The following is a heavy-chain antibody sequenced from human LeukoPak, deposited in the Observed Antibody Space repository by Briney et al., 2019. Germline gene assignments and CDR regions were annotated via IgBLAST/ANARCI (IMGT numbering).Heavy chain of an antibody. D-gene: IGHD6-13*01. Sequence: ASVKVSCKASGYTFTGYYMHWVRQAPGRGLEWMGWINPNSGGTNYAQKFQGRVTMTRDTSISTAYMELSRLRSDDTAVYYCAREQQLGNYYYYYGMDVWGQGTTVTVSS. V-gene: IGHV1-2*02. CDR1: GYTFTGYY. CDR3: AREQQLGNYYYYYGMDV. J-gene: IGHJ6*02. CDR2: INPNSGGT.